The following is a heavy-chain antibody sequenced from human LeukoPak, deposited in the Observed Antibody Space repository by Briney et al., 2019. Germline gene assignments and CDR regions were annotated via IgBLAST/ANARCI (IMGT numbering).Heavy chain of an antibody. CDR2: ISAYNGNT. Sequence: ASVKVSCKASGYTFTSYGISWVRQAPGQGLEWMGWISAYNGNTNYAQKLQGRVTMTTDTSTSTAYMELRSLRSDDTAVYYCARAQRCSSTSCSDFGYWGQGTLVTVSS. D-gene: IGHD2-2*01. CDR1: GYTFTSYG. CDR3: ARAQRCSSTSCSDFGY. J-gene: IGHJ4*02. V-gene: IGHV1-18*01.